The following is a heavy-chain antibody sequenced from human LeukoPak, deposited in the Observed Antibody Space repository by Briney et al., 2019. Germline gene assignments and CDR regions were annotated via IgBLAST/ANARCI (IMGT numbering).Heavy chain of an antibody. CDR3: AREHLGVAGIGLGAFDI. CDR1: GYTFTSYY. CDR2: INPSGGST. J-gene: IGHJ3*02. D-gene: IGHD6-19*01. Sequence: ASAKVSCKASGYTFTSYYMHWVRQAPGQGLEWMGIINPSGGSTSYAQKFQGRVTMTRDMSTSTVYMELSSLRSEDTAVYYCAREHLGVAGIGLGAFDIWGQGTMVTVSS. V-gene: IGHV1-46*01.